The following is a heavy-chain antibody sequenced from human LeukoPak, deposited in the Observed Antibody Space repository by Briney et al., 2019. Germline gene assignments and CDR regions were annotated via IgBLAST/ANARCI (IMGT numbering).Heavy chain of an antibody. V-gene: IGHV4-4*02. CDR2: IYHSGST. D-gene: IGHD3-3*01. J-gene: IGHJ4*02. CDR3: ARIKGHDFWSGYLDY. CDR1: GGSISSSNW. Sequence: SGTLSLTCAVSGGSISSSNWWSWVRQPPGKGLEWIGEIYHSGSTNYNPSLKSRVTISVDKSKNQFSLKLSSVTAADTAVYYCARIKGHDFWSGYLDYWGQGTLVTVSS.